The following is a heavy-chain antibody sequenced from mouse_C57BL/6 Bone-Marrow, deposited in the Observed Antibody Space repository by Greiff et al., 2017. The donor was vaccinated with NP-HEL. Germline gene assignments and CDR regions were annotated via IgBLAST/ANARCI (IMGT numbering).Heavy chain of an antibody. V-gene: IGHV5-6*01. D-gene: IGHD2-4*01. J-gene: IGHJ3*01. Sequence: EVKLVESGGDLVKPGGSLKLSCAASGFTFSSYGMSWVRQTPDKRLEWVATISSGGSYTYYPDSVKGRFTISRDNAKNTLYLQMSSLKSEDTAKYYCASPIYYDYDVEVFFDYWGKGTLVTVSA. CDR2: ISSGGSYT. CDR1: GFTFSSYG. CDR3: ASPIYYDYDVEVFFDY.